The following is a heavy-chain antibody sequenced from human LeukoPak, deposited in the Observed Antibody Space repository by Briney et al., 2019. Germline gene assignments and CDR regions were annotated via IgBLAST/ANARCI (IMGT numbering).Heavy chain of an antibody. Sequence: GGSLRLSCAASGFTFSSYSMNWVRQAPGKGLEWVSYISSSSSTIYYADSVKGRFTIPRDNAKNSLYLQMNSLRAEDTAVYYCARGSVWKGEYYFDYWGQGTLVTVSS. J-gene: IGHJ4*02. CDR1: GFTFSSYS. V-gene: IGHV3-48*01. D-gene: IGHD3-10*01. CDR3: ARGSVWKGEYYFDY. CDR2: ISSSSSTI.